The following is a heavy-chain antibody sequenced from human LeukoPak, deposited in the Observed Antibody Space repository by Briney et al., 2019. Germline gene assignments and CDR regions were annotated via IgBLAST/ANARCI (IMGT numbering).Heavy chain of an antibody. CDR1: GFTFDDYA. J-gene: IGHJ4*02. Sequence: GGSLRLSCAASGFTFDDYAMHWVHQAPGKGLEWVSLISGDGGSTYYADSVKGRFTISRDNSKNSLYLQMNSLRTEDTALYYCAKEGTEYCSSTSCYGLNFDYWGQGTLVTVSS. CDR3: AKEGTEYCSSTSCYGLNFDY. D-gene: IGHD2-2*01. V-gene: IGHV3-43*02. CDR2: ISGDGGST.